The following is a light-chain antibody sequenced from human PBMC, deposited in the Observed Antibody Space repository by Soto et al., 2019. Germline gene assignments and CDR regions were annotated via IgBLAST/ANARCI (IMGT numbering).Light chain of an antibody. CDR1: QGISNY. CDR3: QKYNSAPLT. CDR2: AAS. J-gene: IGKJ4*01. Sequence: DIQMTQSPSSLSASVGDRVTITCRARQGISNYLAWYQQKPGKVPKLLIYAASTLQSGVPSRFSGSGSGTDFTLTISSLQPEDVATDYRQKYNSAPLTFGGGTKVEIE. V-gene: IGKV1-27*01.